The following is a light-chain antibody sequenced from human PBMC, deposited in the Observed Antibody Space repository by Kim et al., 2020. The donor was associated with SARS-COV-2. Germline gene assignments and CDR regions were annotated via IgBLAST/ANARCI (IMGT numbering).Light chain of an antibody. J-gene: IGKJ5*01. CDR2: GAS. CDR1: QRVSTD. CDR3: QQYKNWPPIT. V-gene: IGKV3D-15*01. Sequence: SPGESSTHSCRASQRVSTDLAWYQQKSGQAPRLLIYGASTRATGIPARFCGSGSGTEFTLTISGLQSEDLAVYYCQQYKNWPPITFGQGTRLEIK.